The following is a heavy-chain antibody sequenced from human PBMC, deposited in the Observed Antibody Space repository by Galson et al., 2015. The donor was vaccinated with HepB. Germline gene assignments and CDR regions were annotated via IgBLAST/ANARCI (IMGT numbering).Heavy chain of an antibody. J-gene: IGHJ4*02. V-gene: IGHV3-23*01. Sequence: SLRLSCAASGFTFRSYAMSWVRQASGKRPEWVSAISASGGSTYYAASVKGRFPISRDNAKHTLALQRRSQTAEDTAVYYCAKDLGGWGYYYGSGSYSSVFDYWGLGTLVTVSS. CDR3: AKDLGGWGYYYGSGSYSSVFDY. CDR2: ISASGGST. CDR1: GFTFRSYA. D-gene: IGHD3-10*01.